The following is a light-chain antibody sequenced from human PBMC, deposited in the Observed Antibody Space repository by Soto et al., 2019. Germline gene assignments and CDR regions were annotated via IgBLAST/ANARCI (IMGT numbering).Light chain of an antibody. CDR1: QSVSGN. Sequence: EIVMTQSPATLSVSPGERATLSCRASQSVSGNLAWYQQKPGQAPRLLIYGASTRATGIPARFSGSGSGTEFTLTISTLQSEDFAVYYCQQSNTRPPTFGPGTNVYL. J-gene: IGKJ3*01. V-gene: IGKV3-15*01. CDR2: GAS. CDR3: QQSNTRPPT.